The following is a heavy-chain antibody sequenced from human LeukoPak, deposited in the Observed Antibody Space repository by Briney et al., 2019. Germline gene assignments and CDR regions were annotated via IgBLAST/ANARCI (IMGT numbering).Heavy chain of an antibody. CDR1: GFTVSSNY. J-gene: IGHJ4*02. D-gene: IGHD5-18*01. CDR3: ARESGGLDTALGFDY. Sequence: GGSLRLSCAASGFTVSSNYMSWVRQAPGKGLEWVSVIYSGGSTHYADSVKGRFTISRDNSKNTLYLQMNSLRAEDTAVYYCARESGGLDTALGFDYWGQGTLVTVSS. CDR2: IYSGGST. V-gene: IGHV3-66*02.